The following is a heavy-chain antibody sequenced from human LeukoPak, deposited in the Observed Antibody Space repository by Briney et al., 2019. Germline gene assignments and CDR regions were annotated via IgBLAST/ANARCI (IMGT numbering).Heavy chain of an antibody. CDR1: GGSISSGSYY. Sequence: NPSQTLSLTCTVSGGSISSGSYYWSWIRQPAGKGLEWIGRIYTSGSTNYNPSLKSRVTISVDTSKNQFSLKLSSVTAADTAVYYCAREGDRGIVVVPAAMGFDYWGQGTLVAVSS. D-gene: IGHD2-2*01. J-gene: IGHJ4*02. V-gene: IGHV4-61*02. CDR3: AREGDRGIVVVPAAMGFDY. CDR2: IYTSGST.